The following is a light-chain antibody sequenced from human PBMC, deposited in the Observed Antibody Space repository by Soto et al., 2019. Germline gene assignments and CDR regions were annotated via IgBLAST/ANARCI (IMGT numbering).Light chain of an antibody. J-gene: IGLJ1*01. CDR3: CSYAGSYTLYV. CDR2: DVS. CDR1: SRDVGGYNY. V-gene: IGLV2-11*01. Sequence: QSALTQPRSVSGSPGQSATISCTGTSRDVGGYNYVSWYQQHPGKAPKLMIYDVSERPSGVPDRFSGSKSGNTASLTISGLQAEDEADYYCCSYAGSYTLYVFGTGTKVTVL.